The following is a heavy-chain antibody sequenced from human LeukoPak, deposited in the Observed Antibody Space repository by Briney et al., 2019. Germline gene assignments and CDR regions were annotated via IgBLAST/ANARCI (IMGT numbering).Heavy chain of an antibody. D-gene: IGHD3-3*01. J-gene: IGHJ4*02. CDR1: GGSFSGYY. CDR3: ARDAGFGVPYGW. Sequence: SETLSLTCAVYGGSFSGYYWSWIRQPPGKGLEWIGEINHSGSTNYNPSLKSRVTISVDTSKNQFSLKLSSVTAADTAVYYCARDAGFGVPYGWWGQGTLVTVSS. V-gene: IGHV4-34*01. CDR2: INHSGST.